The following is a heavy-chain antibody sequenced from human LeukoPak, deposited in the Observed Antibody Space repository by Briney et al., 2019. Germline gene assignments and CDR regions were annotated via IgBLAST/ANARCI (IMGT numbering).Heavy chain of an antibody. D-gene: IGHD6-13*01. J-gene: IGHJ4*02. V-gene: IGHV3-7*01. Sequence: GGSLRLSCAGSGFTFSSYWMSWVRQAPGKGLEWVADIKQDGSEKYYVDSVKGRFSISRDNAKNTLCLQMNSLRADDTAVYYCATHLLSSSSYWGQGTLVTVSS. CDR1: GFTFSSYW. CDR3: ATHLLSSSSY. CDR2: IKQDGSEK.